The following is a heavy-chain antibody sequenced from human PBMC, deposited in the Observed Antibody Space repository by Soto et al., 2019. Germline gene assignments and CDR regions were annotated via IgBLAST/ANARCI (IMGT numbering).Heavy chain of an antibody. CDR3: ARVSRNYGDYFDY. J-gene: IGHJ4*02. D-gene: IGHD4-17*01. V-gene: IGHV4-59*01. CDR2: IYYSGST. Sequence: TSETLSLTCTVSGGSISSYYWSWIRQPPGKGLEWIGYIYYSGSTNYNPSLKSRVTISVDTSKNQFSLKLSSVTAADTAVYYCARVSRNYGDYFDYWGQGTLVTVSS. CDR1: GGSISSYY.